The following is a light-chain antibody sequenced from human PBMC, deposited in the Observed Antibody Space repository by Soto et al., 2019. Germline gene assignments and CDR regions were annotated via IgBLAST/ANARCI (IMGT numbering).Light chain of an antibody. V-gene: IGKV1-33*01. J-gene: IGKJ5*01. CDR2: DAS. CDR3: QQYDIQPIT. CDR1: QDINIY. Sequence: EMQMTQSPASLFASVGDRVTITCQATQDINIYLNWYQQKPGKAPNLLIYDASNLEIGVPSRFSGSGSGTHFTYTISSLQTEDSGTYYCQQYDIQPITSGRGTRLEIK.